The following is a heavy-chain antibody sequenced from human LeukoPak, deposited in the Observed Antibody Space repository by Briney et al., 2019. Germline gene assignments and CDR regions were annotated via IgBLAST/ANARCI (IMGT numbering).Heavy chain of an antibody. CDR2: IKSKTDGGTT. D-gene: IGHD2-15*01. V-gene: IGHV3-15*01. J-gene: IGHJ4*02. CDR1: GFAFSNAW. CDR3: TTDAVVVVAASDY. Sequence: GGSLRLSCAASGFAFSNAWMSWVRQAPGKGLEWGGRIKSKTDGGTTDYAAPVKGRFTISRDDSKNTLYLQMNSLKTEDTAVYYCTTDAVVVVAASDYWGQGTLATVSS.